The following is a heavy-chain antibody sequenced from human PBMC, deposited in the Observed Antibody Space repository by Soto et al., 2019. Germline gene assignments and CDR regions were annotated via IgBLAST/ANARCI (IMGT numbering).Heavy chain of an antibody. CDR1: GFTFSSYA. J-gene: IGHJ6*02. Sequence: PVGSLRLSCAASGFTFSSYAMHWVRQAPGKGLEWVAVISYDGSNKYYADSVKGRFTISRDNSKNTLYLQMNSLRAEDTAVYYCARDHVNYDFWSGPPDYYYYYGMDVWGQGTTVTVSS. D-gene: IGHD3-3*01. CDR2: ISYDGSNK. V-gene: IGHV3-30-3*01. CDR3: ARDHVNYDFWSGPPDYYYYYGMDV.